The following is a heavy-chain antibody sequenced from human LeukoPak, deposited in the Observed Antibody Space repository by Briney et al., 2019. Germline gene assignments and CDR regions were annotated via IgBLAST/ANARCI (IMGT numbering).Heavy chain of an antibody. CDR2: IYHSGST. CDR3: ARVQGQQLVPGAFDI. Sequence: PSETLSLTCAVSGYSISSGYYWGWIRQPPGKGLEWIGSIYHSGSTYYNPSLKSRVTISVDTSKNQFSLKLSSVTAADTAVYYCARVQGQQLVPGAFDIWGRGTMVTVSS. D-gene: IGHD6-13*01. CDR1: GYSISSGYY. V-gene: IGHV4-38-2*01. J-gene: IGHJ3*02.